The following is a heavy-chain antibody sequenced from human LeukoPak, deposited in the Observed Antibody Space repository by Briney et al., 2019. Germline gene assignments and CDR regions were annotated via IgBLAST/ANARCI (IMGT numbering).Heavy chain of an antibody. J-gene: IGHJ4*02. D-gene: IGHD5-24*01. CDR1: GFTFSSYA. V-gene: IGHV3-23*01. CDR3: AKGGRDGYNLDGTENLFDY. CDR2: ISGSGGST. Sequence: PGGSLRLSCAASGFTFSSYAMSWVRQAPGKGLEWVSAISGSGGSTYYADSVKGRFTISRDNSKNTLYLQMNSLRAEDTAVYYCAKGGRDGYNLDGTENLFDYWGQGTLVTVSS.